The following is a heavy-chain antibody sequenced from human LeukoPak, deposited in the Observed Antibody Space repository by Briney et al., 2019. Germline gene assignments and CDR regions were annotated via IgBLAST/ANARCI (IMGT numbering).Heavy chain of an antibody. J-gene: IGHJ4*02. CDR1: GFTVSSNY. CDR2: IYSGGST. V-gene: IGHV3-66*02. Sequence: PGGSLRLSCAASGFTVSSNYMSWVRQAPGKGLEWVSVIYSGGSTYYADSVKGRFTISRDNSKNTLYLQMNSLRAEDTAVYYCASWGCGITGTGWGQGTLVTVSS. CDR3: ASWGCGITGTG. D-gene: IGHD1-7*01.